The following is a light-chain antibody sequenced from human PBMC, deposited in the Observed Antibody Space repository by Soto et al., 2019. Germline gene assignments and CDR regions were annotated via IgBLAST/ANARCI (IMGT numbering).Light chain of an antibody. J-gene: IGLJ1*01. CDR2: NNN. CDR3: AAWDDSLNAYV. CDR1: SSNIGTNA. Sequence: QSVLTQPPSASGTPGQRVTISCSGGSSNIGTNAVNWYQQLPGTAPKLLIYNNNQRPSGVPDRFSGSKSGTSASLAISGLQSEDEADYYCAAWDDSLNAYVFGTGTKLTVL. V-gene: IGLV1-44*01.